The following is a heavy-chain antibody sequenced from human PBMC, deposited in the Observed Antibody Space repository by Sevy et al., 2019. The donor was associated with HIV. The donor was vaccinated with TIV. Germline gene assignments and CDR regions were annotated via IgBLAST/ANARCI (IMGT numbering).Heavy chain of an antibody. CDR2: ISNSGANT. CDR1: GFTFTNYG. Sequence: GGSLRLSCAASGFTFTNYGMPWVRQAPGKGLEWVSGISNSGANTYYADSVRGWFTVSRDNSKNTVYLQLNSLRAEDAAIYYCAKEWTLLSDWYGEFDYWGQGTLVTVSS. J-gene: IGHJ4*02. V-gene: IGHV3-23*01. CDR3: AKEWTLLSDWYGEFDY. D-gene: IGHD6-19*01.